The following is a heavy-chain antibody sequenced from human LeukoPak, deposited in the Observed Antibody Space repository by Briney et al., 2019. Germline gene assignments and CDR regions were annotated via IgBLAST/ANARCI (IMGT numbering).Heavy chain of an antibody. CDR3: AREETYYYDSSGYYYLH. D-gene: IGHD3-22*01. J-gene: IGHJ4*02. CDR2: IYYSGST. V-gene: IGHV4-39*07. CDR1: GGSISSYY. Sequence: SETLSLTCTVSGGSISSYYWSWIRQPPGKGLEWIGSIYYSGSTYYNPSLKSRVTISVDTSKNQFSLKLSSVTAADTAVYYCAREETYYYDSSGYYYLHWGQGALVTVSS.